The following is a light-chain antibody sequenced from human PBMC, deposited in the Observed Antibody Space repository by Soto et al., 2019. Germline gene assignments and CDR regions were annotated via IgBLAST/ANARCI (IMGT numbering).Light chain of an antibody. Sequence: DIQLTQSPSLLSASVGDRVTITCRASQGISTFLAWYQHQPGKAPKLLIYAASTLQSGVPPRFSGSGSGTEFSLTISSLQPEDFATYYCQQVNRYPWTFGQGTKVDI. J-gene: IGKJ1*01. CDR1: QGISTF. CDR3: QQVNRYPWT. CDR2: AAS. V-gene: IGKV1-9*01.